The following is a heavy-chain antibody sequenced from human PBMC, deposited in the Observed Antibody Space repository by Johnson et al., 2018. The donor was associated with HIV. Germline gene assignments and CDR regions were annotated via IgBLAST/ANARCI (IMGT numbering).Heavy chain of an antibody. CDR2: INQDGSEK. CDR3: ARDRLRVADASLDAFDL. Sequence: VQLVESGGGLVQPGGSLRLSCAASGFTFSSYWMNWVRQAPGKGLEWVANINQDGSEKYFVDSVKGRFTISRDNTKNSLYLQMNSLRAEDTAVYYCARDRLRVADASLDAFDLWGQGTIVTVSS. D-gene: IGHD6-19*01. J-gene: IGHJ3*01. V-gene: IGHV3-7*05. CDR1: GFTFSSYW.